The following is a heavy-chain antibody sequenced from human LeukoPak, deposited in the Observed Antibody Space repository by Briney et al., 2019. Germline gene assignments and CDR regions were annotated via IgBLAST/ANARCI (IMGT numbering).Heavy chain of an antibody. J-gene: IGHJ4*02. Sequence: SETLSLTCTVSGGSISSYYWSWIRQPPGKGLEWIGYISYSGSANYNPSLKSRVTISVDTSKNQFSLKLSSVTAADTAVYYCASDYYDSSGYYYAPFDYWGQGTLVTVSS. CDR2: ISYSGSA. CDR3: ASDYYDSSGYYYAPFDY. D-gene: IGHD3-22*01. CDR1: GGSISSYY. V-gene: IGHV4-59*12.